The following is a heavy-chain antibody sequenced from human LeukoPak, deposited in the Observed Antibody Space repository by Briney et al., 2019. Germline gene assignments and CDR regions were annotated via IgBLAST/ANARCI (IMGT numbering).Heavy chain of an antibody. Sequence: GESLRLSCAASGFTFSSYAMHWVRQAPGKGLEWVAVISYDGSNKYYADSVKGRFTISRDNSKNTLYLQMNSLRAEDTAVYYCARPFIAVAGPYYGMDVWGQGTTVTVSS. CDR1: GFTFSSYA. J-gene: IGHJ6*02. D-gene: IGHD6-19*01. CDR3: ARPFIAVAGPYYGMDV. CDR2: ISYDGSNK. V-gene: IGHV3-30*04.